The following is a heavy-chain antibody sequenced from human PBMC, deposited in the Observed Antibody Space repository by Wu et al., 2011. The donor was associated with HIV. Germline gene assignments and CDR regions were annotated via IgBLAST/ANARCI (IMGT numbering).Heavy chain of an antibody. CDR3: ARDLGGDEDY. CDR1: GGTFSSYA. J-gene: IGHJ4*02. V-gene: IGHV1-69*05. Sequence: QVQLMQSGAEVKKPGSSVKVSCKASGGTFSSYAISWVRQAPGQGLEWMGGIIPIFGTAKYAQKFRGRVTITTDESTNTAYMALSSLRSEDTAVYYCARDLGGDEDYWGQGTLVTVSS. D-gene: IGHD2-21*01. CDR2: IIPIFGTA.